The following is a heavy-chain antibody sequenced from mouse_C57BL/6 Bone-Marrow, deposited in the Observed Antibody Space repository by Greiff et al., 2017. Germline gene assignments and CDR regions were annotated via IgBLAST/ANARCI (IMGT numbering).Heavy chain of an antibody. CDR1: GYTFTSYW. CDR3: ARGTKDYFDY. V-gene: IGHV1-61*01. D-gene: IGHD1-1*01. Sequence: QVQLQQPGAELVRPGSSVKLSCKASGYTFTSYWMDWVKQRPGQGLEWIGNIYPSDSGTHYNQKFKDKATLTVDKSSSTAYMQLSSLTSEDSAVYYCARGTKDYFDYWGQGTTLTVSS. CDR2: IYPSDSGT. J-gene: IGHJ2*01.